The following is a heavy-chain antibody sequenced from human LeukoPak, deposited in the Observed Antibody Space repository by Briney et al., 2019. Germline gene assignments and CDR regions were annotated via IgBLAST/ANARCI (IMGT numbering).Heavy chain of an antibody. CDR3: ARAPGAAFDI. CDR1: GFTFSSYG. Sequence: AGGSLRLSCAASGFTFSSYGMHWVRQAPGKGLEWVAFIRYDGSNKYYADSVKGRFTISRDNSKNTLYLQMNSLRAEDTAVYYCARAPGAAFDIWGQGTMVTVSS. D-gene: IGHD3-10*01. CDR2: IRYDGSNK. J-gene: IGHJ3*02. V-gene: IGHV3-30*02.